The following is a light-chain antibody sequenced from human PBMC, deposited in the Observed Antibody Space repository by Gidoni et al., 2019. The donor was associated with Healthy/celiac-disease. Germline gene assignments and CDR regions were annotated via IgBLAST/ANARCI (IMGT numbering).Light chain of an antibody. V-gene: IGKV2-28*01. CDR2: LGS. J-gene: IGKJ5*01. CDR1: QSLRHINGYTY. CDR3: MQALQTPPT. Sequence: EIVMTQSSLSLPVTPGEPASSTCRSSQSLRHINGYTYLDWYLQKPGPSPQHLIYLGSNRASGVPDRFSVSGSGTDFTLKIIRVQSEDVGVYYCMQALQTPPTFGQGTRLEIK.